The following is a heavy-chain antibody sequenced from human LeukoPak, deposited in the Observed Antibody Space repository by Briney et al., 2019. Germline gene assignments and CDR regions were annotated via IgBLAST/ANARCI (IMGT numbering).Heavy chain of an antibody. CDR2: IRSKAYGGTT. CDR1: GFTFGDYA. Sequence: GGSLRLSCTASGFTFGDYAMSWFRQAPGKGLEWVGFIRSKAYGGTTEYAASVKGRFTVSRDVSKSIAYLQMNSLKTEDTAVYYCTTTGVYYYYGMDVWGQGTTVTVSS. CDR3: TTTGVYYYYGMDV. J-gene: IGHJ6*02. D-gene: IGHD1-1*01. V-gene: IGHV3-49*03.